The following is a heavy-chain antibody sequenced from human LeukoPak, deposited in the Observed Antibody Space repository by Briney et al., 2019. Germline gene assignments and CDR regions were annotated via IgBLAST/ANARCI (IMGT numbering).Heavy chain of an antibody. CDR1: GYTLTELS. Sequence: ASVKVSCKVSGYTLTELSMHWVRQAPGKGLEWMGGFDPEDGETIYAQKFQGRVTMTEDTSTDTAYMELSSLRSEDTAVYYCVTEEYVSGVYSHNWFAPWGPGTLVSASS. CDR2: FDPEDGET. CDR3: VTEEYVSGVYSHNWFAP. V-gene: IGHV1-24*01. J-gene: IGHJ5*02. D-gene: IGHD2-15*01.